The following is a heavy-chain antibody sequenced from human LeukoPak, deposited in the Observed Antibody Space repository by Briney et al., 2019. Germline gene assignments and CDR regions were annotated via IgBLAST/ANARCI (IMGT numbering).Heavy chain of an antibody. CDR2: IYYSGST. D-gene: IGHD2-21*01. CDR1: GGSISSYY. CDR3: ARLAVFGDAFDI. J-gene: IGHJ3*02. V-gene: IGHV4-59*01. Sequence: PSETLSLTCTVSGGSISSYYWSWVRQPPGKGLEWIGYIYYSGSTNYNPSLKSRVTISVDTSKNQFSLKLSSVTAADTAVYYCARLAVFGDAFDILGDGTMVTASS.